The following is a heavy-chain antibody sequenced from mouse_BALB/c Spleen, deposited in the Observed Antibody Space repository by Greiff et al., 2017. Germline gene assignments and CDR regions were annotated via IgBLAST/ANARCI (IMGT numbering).Heavy chain of an antibody. D-gene: IGHD1-2*01. Sequence: VHVKQSGPELVKPGASVKMSCKASGYTFTSYVMHWVKQKPGQGLEWIGYINPYNDGTKYNEKFKGKATLTSDKSSSTAYMELSSLTSEDSAVYYCARGGLLRLRGAMDYWGQGTSVTVSS. J-gene: IGHJ4*01. CDR2: INPYNDGT. V-gene: IGHV1-14*01. CDR3: ARGGLLRLRGAMDY. CDR1: GYTFTSYV.